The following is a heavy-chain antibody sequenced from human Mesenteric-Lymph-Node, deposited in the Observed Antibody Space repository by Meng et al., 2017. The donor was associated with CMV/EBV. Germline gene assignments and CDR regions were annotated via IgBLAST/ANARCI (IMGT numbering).Heavy chain of an antibody. J-gene: IGHJ3*02. CDR2: ISWNSGRI. CDR3: AKDIFPSSGYAPAAVDI. D-gene: IGHD3-10*01. CDR1: GFKFDDSG. Sequence: SLQISCAASGFKFDDSGMHWVRQAPGKGLAWGSGISWNSGRIGYADSVKGRVTISRDNAKHSLYLQMNSLRAEDTALYYCAKDIFPSSGYAPAAVDIWGQGTMVTVSS. V-gene: IGHV3-9*01.